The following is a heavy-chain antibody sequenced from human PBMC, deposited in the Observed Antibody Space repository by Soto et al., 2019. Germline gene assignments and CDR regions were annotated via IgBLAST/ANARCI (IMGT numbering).Heavy chain of an antibody. CDR3: AREGFRGVMSYYGMAV. J-gene: IGHJ6*02. D-gene: IGHD3-16*01. V-gene: IGHV3-7*04. Sequence: EVQLVESGGGLVQPGGSLRLSCAASGFTFSSYWMSWVRQAPGKGPEWVANIKQDGSEKYYVDSVKGRFTISRDNAKNSLYLQMNSLRAEDTAVYYCAREGFRGVMSYYGMAVWGQGTTVTVSS. CDR1: GFTFSSYW. CDR2: IKQDGSEK.